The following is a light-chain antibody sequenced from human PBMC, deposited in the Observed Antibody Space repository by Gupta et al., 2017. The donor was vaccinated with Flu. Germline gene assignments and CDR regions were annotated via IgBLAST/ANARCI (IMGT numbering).Light chain of an antibody. CDR2: RND. V-gene: IGLV1-47*01. J-gene: IGLJ3*02. CDR1: SSNIGSNY. CDR3: AAWDDSLSGLV. Sequence: QSVLTQPPSASATPGQRVTISCSGSSSNIGSNYVYWYQQLPGTAPKLLMYRNDLRPSGVPDRFSGSKSGTSASLAISGLRSEDEADYYCAAWDDSLSGLVFGGGTKLTVL.